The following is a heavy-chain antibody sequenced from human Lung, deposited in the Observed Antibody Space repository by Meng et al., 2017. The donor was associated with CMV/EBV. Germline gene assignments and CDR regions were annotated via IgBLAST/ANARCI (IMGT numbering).Heavy chain of an antibody. CDR1: GFTFSSYS. CDR3: ARDVSPRSSAYFAIYYFYGLDV. CDR2: ISSSGTYI. D-gene: IGHD2-21*01. Sequence: GGSLRLXXAASGFTFSSYSMNWVRQAPGKGLEWVSSISSSGTYIYYADSVKGRFTISRDNAQNSLYLQMNSLRAEDTAGYYCARDVSPRSSAYFAIYYFYGLDVWGQGTTVXVSS. V-gene: IGHV3-21*01. J-gene: IGHJ6*02.